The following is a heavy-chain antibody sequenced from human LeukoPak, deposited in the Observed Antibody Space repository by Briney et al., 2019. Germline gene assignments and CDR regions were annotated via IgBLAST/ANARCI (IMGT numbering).Heavy chain of an antibody. CDR1: GFTFSSYR. CDR3: ARIGGSYQPIVDY. D-gene: IGHD2-2*01. Sequence: GGSLRLSCAASGFTFSSYRMNWVRQAPGKGLEWVSSISSSSSYIYYADSVKGRFTISRDNAKNSLYLQMNSLRAEDTAVYYCARIGGSYQPIVDYWGQGTLVTVSS. J-gene: IGHJ4*02. V-gene: IGHV3-21*01. CDR2: ISSSSSYI.